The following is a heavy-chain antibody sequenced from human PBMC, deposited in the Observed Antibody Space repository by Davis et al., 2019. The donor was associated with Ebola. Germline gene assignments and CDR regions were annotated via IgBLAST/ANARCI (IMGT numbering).Heavy chain of an antibody. CDR2: LYYSGST. V-gene: IGHV4-39*01. J-gene: IGHJ4*02. CDR3: ARHGGEDTAMAARYFDY. Sequence: PSETLSLTCTVSGGSISSSNYYWGWIRQPPGKGLEWIGSLYYSGSTYYNPSLKSRVAISVDTSKNQFSLKLSSVTAADTAVYYCARHGGEDTAMAARYFDYWGQGTLVTVSS. CDR1: GGSISSSNYY. D-gene: IGHD5-18*01.